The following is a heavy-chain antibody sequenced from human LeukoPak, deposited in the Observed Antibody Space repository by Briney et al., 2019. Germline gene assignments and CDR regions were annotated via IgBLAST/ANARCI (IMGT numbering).Heavy chain of an antibody. D-gene: IGHD6-13*01. CDR1: GYTFTSYY. J-gene: IGHJ4*02. CDR2: INPSGGST. Sequence: ASVKVSCKASGYTFTSYYMHWVRQAPGQGLEWMGIINPSGGSTSCAQKFQGRVTITADESTSTAYMELSSLRSEDTAVYYCASLIAGFDYWGQGTLVTVSS. CDR3: ASLIAGFDY. V-gene: IGHV1-46*01.